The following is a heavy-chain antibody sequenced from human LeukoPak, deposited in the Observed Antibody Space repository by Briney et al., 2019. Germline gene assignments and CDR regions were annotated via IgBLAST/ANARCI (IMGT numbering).Heavy chain of an antibody. CDR3: ARVYTLGYYDSSGYFDY. CDR1: GGSFSGYY. V-gene: IGHV4-34*01. Sequence: SETLSLTCAVYGGSFSGYYWSWIRQPPGKGLEWIGEINHSGSTNYNPSLKSRVTISVDTSKNQFSLKLSSVTAADTAVYYCARVYTLGYYDSSGYFDYWGQGTLVTVSS. CDR2: INHSGST. J-gene: IGHJ4*02. D-gene: IGHD3-22*01.